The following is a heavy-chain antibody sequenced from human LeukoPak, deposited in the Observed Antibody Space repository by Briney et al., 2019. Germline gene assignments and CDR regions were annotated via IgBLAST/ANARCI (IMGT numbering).Heavy chain of an antibody. D-gene: IGHD3-10*01. V-gene: IGHV1-8*01. CDR2: MNPNSENT. Sequence: ASVKVSCKASGYTFTRYDINWVRQATGQGLEWMGRMNPNSENTGNAQKLQGRVTMTRDTSLDTAYMELSSLRSEDTAMYYCARIYASGRSDLWGQGTLVTVSS. CDR1: GYTFTRYD. J-gene: IGHJ5*02. CDR3: ARIYASGRSDL.